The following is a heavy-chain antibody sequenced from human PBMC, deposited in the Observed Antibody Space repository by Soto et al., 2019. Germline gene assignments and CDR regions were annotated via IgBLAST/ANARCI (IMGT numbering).Heavy chain of an antibody. CDR2: IYYSGST. Sequence: SETLSLTCTVSGGSISSYYWSWIRQPPGKGLEWIGYIYYSGSTNYNPSLKSRVTISVDTSKNQFSLKLSSVTAADTAVYYCARRIVGASGWFDPWGQGTLVTVSS. CDR3: ARRIVGASGWFDP. V-gene: IGHV4-59*01. D-gene: IGHD1-26*01. J-gene: IGHJ5*02. CDR1: GGSISSYY.